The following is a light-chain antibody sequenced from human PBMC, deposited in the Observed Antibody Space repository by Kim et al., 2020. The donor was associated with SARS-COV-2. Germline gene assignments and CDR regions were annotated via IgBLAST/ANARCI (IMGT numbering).Light chain of an antibody. Sequence: SASVGDTVTITCRASQSIYKWVAWYKQKPGNAPQLLNYLASNLETGVPSRFSGSGSGTEFTLTISSLQPDDFATYYCQQYSSFSTFGQGTKVDIK. CDR3: QQYSSFST. J-gene: IGKJ1*01. CDR2: LAS. V-gene: IGKV1-5*03. CDR1: QSIYKW.